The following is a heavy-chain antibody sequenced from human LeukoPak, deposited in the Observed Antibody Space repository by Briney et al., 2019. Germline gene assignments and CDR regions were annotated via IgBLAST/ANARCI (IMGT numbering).Heavy chain of an antibody. V-gene: IGHV3-74*01. J-gene: IGHJ4*02. D-gene: IGHD3-22*01. Sequence: GGSLRLSCATSGFTFSTSWMHWVRQAPGKGLVWVSRINTDGNTRDYADSVKGRFTISRDNAKNTLYLQMNSLRAEDTAVYYCVRDMGYYDKVWGQGTLVTVSS. CDR3: VRDMGYYDKV. CDR2: INTDGNTR. CDR1: GFTFSTSW.